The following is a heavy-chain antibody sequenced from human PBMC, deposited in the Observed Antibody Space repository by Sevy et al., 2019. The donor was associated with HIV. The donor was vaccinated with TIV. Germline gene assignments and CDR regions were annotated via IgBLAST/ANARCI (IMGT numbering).Heavy chain of an antibody. D-gene: IGHD3-16*01. V-gene: IGHV3-7*01. CDR3: ARKGGSRPIDAFDL. Sequence: GGSLRLSCAVSGFAFRNYWMSWVRQAPGKGLEWVANIKQGGTEKKYVDSVKGRFTISRDNADNLLILQVNSLRTEDTAIYYCARKGGSRPIDAFDLWGQGTMVTVSS. CDR1: GFAFRNYW. CDR2: IKQGGTEK. J-gene: IGHJ3*01.